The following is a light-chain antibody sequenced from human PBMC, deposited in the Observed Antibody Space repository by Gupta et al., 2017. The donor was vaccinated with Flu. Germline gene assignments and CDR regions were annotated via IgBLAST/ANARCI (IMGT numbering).Light chain of an antibody. J-gene: IGLJ2*01. CDR2: KDT. V-gene: IGLV3-25*02. Sequence: SFDLTQPPSLSVSPGQTARITCFGDVLSKKYTYWYHQRPGQAPVVLIYKDTERPSGIPERFSGSSSGTRATLTISGVQEEDAADYYCQSADNTDVVFGGGTRLTVL. CDR1: VLSKKY. CDR3: QSADNTDVV.